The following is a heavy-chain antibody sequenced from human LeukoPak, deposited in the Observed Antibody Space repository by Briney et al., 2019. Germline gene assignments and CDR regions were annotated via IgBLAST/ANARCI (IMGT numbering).Heavy chain of an antibody. CDR1: GGSISSYY. CDR3: ARVRGYSYGPLEYFDL. CDR2: IYYSGST. D-gene: IGHD5-18*01. J-gene: IGHJ2*01. Sequence: SETLSLTCTVSGGSISSYYWSWIRQPPGKGLEWIGYIYYSGSTNYNPSLKSRVTISVDTSKNQFSLKLSSVTAADTAVYYCARVRGYSYGPLEYFDLWGRGTLVTVSS. V-gene: IGHV4-59*12.